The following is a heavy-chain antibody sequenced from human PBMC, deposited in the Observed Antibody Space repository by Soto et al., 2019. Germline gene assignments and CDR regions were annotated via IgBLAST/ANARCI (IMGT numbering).Heavy chain of an antibody. D-gene: IGHD3-9*01. CDR3: RVTGVSEVDY. J-gene: IGHJ4*02. CDR2: INPSGGAT. V-gene: IGHV1-2*02. Sequence: GASVKVSCKASGYTFSGYYIHWVRQAPGQGPESMGWINPSGGATSYAQKFQGRVTMTSDTSISTAYVELSRLRSDDTAVYFCRVTGVSEVDYWGQGTLVTVSS. CDR1: GYTFSGYY.